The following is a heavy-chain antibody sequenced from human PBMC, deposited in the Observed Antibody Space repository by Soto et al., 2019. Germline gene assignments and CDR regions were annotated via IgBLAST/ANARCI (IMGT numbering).Heavy chain of an antibody. V-gene: IGHV1-8*01. J-gene: IGHJ5*02. CDR2: MNPGSGDT. CDR1: GYTFTNND. Sequence: GSSVNGACKASGYTFTNNDVSWVRQATGQGLEWMGWMNPGSGDTGYAQKFQGRVTMTRSISIATAYMELSSLRSEDTAIYYCARMASFGSLNWFDPWGQGTLVTVSS. D-gene: IGHD5-18*01. CDR3: ARMASFGSLNWFDP.